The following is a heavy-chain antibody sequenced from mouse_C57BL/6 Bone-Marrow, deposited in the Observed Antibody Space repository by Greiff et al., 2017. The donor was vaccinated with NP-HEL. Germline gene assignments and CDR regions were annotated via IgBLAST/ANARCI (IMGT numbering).Heavy chain of an antibody. J-gene: IGHJ4*01. CDR1: GLSLTSYG. D-gene: IGHD2-4*01. Sequence: VQLVESGPGLVAPSQSLSITCTVSGLSLTSYGVDWVRPPPGQGLGWLGGIWGGGSTNYNSAPMSRLSISKDNSKSQVFLKMNSLQTDDTAMYYCAKHKYYDYDDAYAMDYWGQGTSVTVSS. CDR3: AKHKYYDYDDAYAMDY. V-gene: IGHV2-9*01. CDR2: IWGGGST.